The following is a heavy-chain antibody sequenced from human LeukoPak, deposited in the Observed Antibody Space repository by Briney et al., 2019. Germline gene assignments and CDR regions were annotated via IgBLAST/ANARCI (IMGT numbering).Heavy chain of an antibody. CDR1: GFTISSYA. Sequence: PGGSLRLSCAASGFTISSYAMNWVRQAPGKGLDWVSGFTTTTYYTDSVKGWFTISRDNSKNTLYLQMNSLRPEDTGLYYCARRGDTSSMSAFDIWGQGTMVTVSS. V-gene: IGHV3-23*01. D-gene: IGHD2-2*01. CDR3: ARRGDTSSMSAFDI. J-gene: IGHJ3*02. CDR2: FTTTT.